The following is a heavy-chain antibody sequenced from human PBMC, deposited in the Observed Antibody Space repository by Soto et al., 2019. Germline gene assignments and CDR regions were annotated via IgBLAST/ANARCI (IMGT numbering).Heavy chain of an antibody. CDR2: IWYDGSNK. J-gene: IGHJ6*02. V-gene: IGHV3-33*01. Sequence: GGSLRLSCAASGFTFSSYCMHWVRQAPGKGLEWVAVIWYDGSNKYYADSVKGRFTISRDNSKNTLYLQMNSLRAEDTAVYYCARTERYYYYYGMDVWSQGTTVTVSS. CDR1: GFTFSSYC. D-gene: IGHD1-1*01. CDR3: ARTERYYYYYGMDV.